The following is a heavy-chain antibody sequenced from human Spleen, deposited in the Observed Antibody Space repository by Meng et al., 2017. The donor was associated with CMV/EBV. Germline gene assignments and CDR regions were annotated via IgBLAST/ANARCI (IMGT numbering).Heavy chain of an antibody. CDR1: GFTFSDYP. CDR3: ARGSSGYYYYGMDV. J-gene: IGHJ6*02. CDR2: VSGRSTHI. V-gene: IGHV3-21*01. Sequence: GESLKISCAASGFTFSDYPMNWVRQAPGKGLEWVSSVSGRSTHIFYADSAMGRFTISRDNAKNSLYLQMNSLRAEDTAVYYCARGSSGYYYYGMDVWGQGTTVTVSS. D-gene: IGHD3-22*01.